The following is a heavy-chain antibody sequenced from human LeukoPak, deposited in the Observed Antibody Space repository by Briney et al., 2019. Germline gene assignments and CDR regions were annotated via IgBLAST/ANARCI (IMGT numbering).Heavy chain of an antibody. J-gene: IGHJ4*02. CDR1: GYSISSGYY. CDR3: ARHYGCSSTSCYPWGIDY. Sequence: SETLSLTCTVSGYSISSGYYWGWIRQPPGKGLEWIGSIYHSGSTYYNPSLKSRVTISVDTSKNQFSLKLSSVTAADTAVFYCARHYGCSSTSCYPWGIDYWGQGTLVTVSS. D-gene: IGHD2-2*01. V-gene: IGHV4-38-2*02. CDR2: IYHSGST.